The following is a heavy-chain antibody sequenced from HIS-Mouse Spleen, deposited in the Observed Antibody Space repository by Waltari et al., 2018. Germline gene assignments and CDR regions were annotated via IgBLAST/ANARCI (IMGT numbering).Heavy chain of an antibody. J-gene: IGHJ4*02. CDR2: ISNDGSNK. CDR1: GLTFSSYG. Sequence: QVQLVESGGGVVQPGRSLRLSCAASGLTFSSYGMNWVRQAPGKGLEWLAVISNDGSNKYDADSWKGRFTISRDNSKNTLYLQMNSLRAEDTAVYYCAKDKHHAFDYWGQGTLVTVSS. V-gene: IGHV3-30*18. CDR3: AKDKHHAFDY.